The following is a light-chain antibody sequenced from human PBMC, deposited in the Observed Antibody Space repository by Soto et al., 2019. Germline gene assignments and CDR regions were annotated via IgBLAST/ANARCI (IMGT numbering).Light chain of an antibody. CDR2: LGS. CDR3: MQALQTPYT. J-gene: IGKJ2*01. V-gene: IGKV2-28*01. CDR1: QSLLHSNGYKY. Sequence: DIVMTQSPLSLPVTPGEPASISCRSSQSLLHSNGYKYLDWYLQKPGQSPQLLIYLGSYRASGVPERFSGSALGPDFTLKISRVEAEDVGVYYCMQALQTPYTFGQGTKLEIK.